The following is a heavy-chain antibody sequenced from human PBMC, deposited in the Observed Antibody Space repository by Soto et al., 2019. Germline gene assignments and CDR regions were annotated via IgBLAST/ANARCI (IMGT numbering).Heavy chain of an antibody. CDR3: ARRRVMTLWFDP. CDR1: GGSFRGYP. J-gene: IGHJ5*02. D-gene: IGHD2-21*02. V-gene: IGHV4-34*01. Sequence: PSETLSLTCAVYGGSFRGYPWTWIRQPPGKGLEWIGEINHSGNTNYNPSLKSRVTISVDTSKNQFSLKLSSVTAADTAVYYCARRRVMTLWFDPWGQGTLVTVSS. CDR2: INHSGNT.